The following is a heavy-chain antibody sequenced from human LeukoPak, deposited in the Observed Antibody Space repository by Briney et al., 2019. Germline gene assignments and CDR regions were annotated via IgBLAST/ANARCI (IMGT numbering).Heavy chain of an antibody. CDR2: IWYDGSNK. CDR3: AKGPLLLWFGEEFDY. V-gene: IGHV3-33*06. J-gene: IGHJ4*02. Sequence: GRSLRLSCAASGFTFSSYGMHWVRQAPGKGREWVAVIWYDGSNKYYADSVKGRFTISRDNSKNTLYLQMNSLRAEDTSVYYCAKGPLLLWFGEEFDYWGQGTLVTVSS. CDR1: GFTFSSYG. D-gene: IGHD3-10*01.